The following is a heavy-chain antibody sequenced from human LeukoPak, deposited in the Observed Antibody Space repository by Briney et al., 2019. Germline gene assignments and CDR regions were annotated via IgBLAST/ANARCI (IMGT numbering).Heavy chain of an antibody. CDR1: GFTFSSYA. D-gene: IGHD2-2*01. V-gene: IGHV3-23*01. Sequence: PGGSLRLSCAASGFTFSSYAMSWVRQAPGKGLEWVSAISGSGGSTYYADSVKGRFTISRDNSKNTLYLQMNSLRAEDTAVYYCFGVPAADIPGYFDYWGQGTLVTVSS. J-gene: IGHJ4*02. CDR2: ISGSGGST. CDR3: FGVPAADIPGYFDY.